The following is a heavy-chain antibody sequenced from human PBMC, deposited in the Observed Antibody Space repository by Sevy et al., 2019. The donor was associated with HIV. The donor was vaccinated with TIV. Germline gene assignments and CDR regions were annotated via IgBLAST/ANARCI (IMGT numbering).Heavy chain of an antibody. J-gene: IGHJ4*02. CDR2: ISHDGTNT. V-gene: IGHV3-30*14. CDR1: RFAFSSYA. Sequence: GGSLRLSCAASRFAFSSYAVHWVRQAPGKGLEWVAFISHDGTNTDYAASVKGRFTISRDNSRNTLHLGISSLGVEDLAVHYCAVGGGFFLYWGQGTLVTVSS. CDR3: AVGGGFFLY. D-gene: IGHD3-10*01.